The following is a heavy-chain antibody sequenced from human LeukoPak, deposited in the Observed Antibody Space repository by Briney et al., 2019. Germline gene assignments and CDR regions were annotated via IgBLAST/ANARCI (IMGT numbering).Heavy chain of an antibody. D-gene: IGHD3-16*01. CDR1: GYTFTGYY. CDR3: ARATGTWGHDGFDI. Sequence: GASVKVSCKASGYTFTGYYMHWVRQAPGQGLEWMGWISGSSSNTNYAQRLQGRVTMTTDTSTTTAYVELRSLRSDDTAVYYCARATGTWGHDGFDIWGQGTMVTVSS. CDR2: ISGSSSNT. V-gene: IGHV1-18*04. J-gene: IGHJ3*02.